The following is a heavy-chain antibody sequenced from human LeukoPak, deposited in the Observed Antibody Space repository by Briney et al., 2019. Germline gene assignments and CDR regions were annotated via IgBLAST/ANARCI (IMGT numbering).Heavy chain of an antibody. CDR1: GFTVSSNY. V-gene: IGHV4-34*08. Sequence: GSLRLSCAASGFTVSSNYMSWVRQAPGKGLEWIGEINHSGSTNYNPSLKSRVTISVDTSKNQFSLKLSSVTAADTAVYYCSRAAYYYYYGMDVWGQGTTVTVSS. CDR2: INHSGST. D-gene: IGHD2-15*01. J-gene: IGHJ6*02. CDR3: SRAAYYYYYGMDV.